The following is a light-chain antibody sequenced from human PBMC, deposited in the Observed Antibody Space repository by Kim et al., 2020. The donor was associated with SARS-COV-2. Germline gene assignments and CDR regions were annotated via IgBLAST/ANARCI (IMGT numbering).Light chain of an antibody. J-gene: IGLJ3*02. CDR1: SSDVGGYNY. Sequence: QSALTQPPSASGSPGQSVTISCTGTSSDVGGYNYVYWYQQHPGKAPKLMIYEVSKRLSEVPDRFSGSNSGNTASLTVSGLQAEDEADYYCSSYAGGHSWVFGGGTQLTVL. V-gene: IGLV2-8*01. CDR2: EVS. CDR3: SSYAGGHSWV.